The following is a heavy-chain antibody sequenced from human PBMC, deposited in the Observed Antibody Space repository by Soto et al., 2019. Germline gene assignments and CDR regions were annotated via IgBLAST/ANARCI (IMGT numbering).Heavy chain of an antibody. D-gene: IGHD1-26*01. CDR1: GGTFSSYA. V-gene: IGHV1-69*01. J-gene: IGHJ3*02. CDR3: AAFSGSYAPGARNDAFDI. CDR2: IIPIFGTA. Sequence: QVQLVQSGAEVKKPGSSVKVSCEASGGTFSSYAISWVRQAPGQGLEWMGGIIPIFGTANYAQKFQGRVTITADESTSTAYMELSSLRSEDTAVYYCAAFSGSYAPGARNDAFDIWGQGTMVTVSS.